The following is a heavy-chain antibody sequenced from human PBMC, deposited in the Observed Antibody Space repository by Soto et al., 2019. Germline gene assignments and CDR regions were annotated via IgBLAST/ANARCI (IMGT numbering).Heavy chain of an antibody. CDR2: IYYSGST. J-gene: IGHJ4*02. V-gene: IGHV4-39*01. CDR1: GGSISSSSYY. Sequence: SETLSLTCTVSGGSISSSSYYWGWIRQPPGKGLEWIGSIYYSGSTYYNPSLKSRVTISVDTSKNQFSLKLSSVTAADTAVYYCARSLPRDCSGGSCYPGYFDYWGQGTLVTVSS. D-gene: IGHD2-15*01. CDR3: ARSLPRDCSGGSCYPGYFDY.